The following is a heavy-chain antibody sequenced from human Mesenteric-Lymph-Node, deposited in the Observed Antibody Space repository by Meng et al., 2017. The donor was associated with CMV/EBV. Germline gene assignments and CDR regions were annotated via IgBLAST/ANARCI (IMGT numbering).Heavy chain of an antibody. Sequence: GGSLRLSCVPSRFTCSTYWMNWVRQAPGKGLEWVSYISSRSSTIFYADSVKGRFTISRDNAKNSLYLQMNSLRAEDTAVYYCARDEGYYDSSGYYSSYYYGMDVWGQGTTVTVSS. CDR1: RFTCSTYW. CDR3: ARDEGYYDSSGYYSSYYYGMDV. D-gene: IGHD3-22*01. J-gene: IGHJ6*02. V-gene: IGHV3-48*04. CDR2: ISSRSSTI.